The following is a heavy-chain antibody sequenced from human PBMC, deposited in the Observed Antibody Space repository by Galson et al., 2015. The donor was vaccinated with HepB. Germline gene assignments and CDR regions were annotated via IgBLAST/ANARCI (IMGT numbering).Heavy chain of an antibody. CDR3: VKGVGVWGSDY. D-gene: IGHD3-16*01. Sequence: SLRLSCAASGFTFSSYAMHWVRQAPGKGLEYVSAISSNGGSTYYADSVKGRFTISRDNSKNTLYLQMSSLRAEDTAVYYCVKGVGVWGSDYWGQGTLVTVSS. V-gene: IGHV3-64D*06. CDR2: ISSNGGST. CDR1: GFTFSSYA. J-gene: IGHJ4*02.